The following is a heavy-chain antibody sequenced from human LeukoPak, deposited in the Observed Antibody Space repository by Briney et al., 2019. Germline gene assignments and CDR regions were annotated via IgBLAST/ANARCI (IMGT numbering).Heavy chain of an antibody. CDR1: GVSINSNSYY. V-gene: IGHV4-39*01. J-gene: IGHJ4*02. CDR3: TPQQGRNLVNYFDY. Sequence: SETLSLTCAVSGVSINSNSYYWAWVRQPPGKGLEWIGSICYSGRTFYNPSLKSRVTISVDTSKNQFSLRLSSVTAADTAVYYCTPQQGRNLVNYFDYWGQGTLVTVSS. CDR2: ICYSGRT. D-gene: IGHD2-21*01.